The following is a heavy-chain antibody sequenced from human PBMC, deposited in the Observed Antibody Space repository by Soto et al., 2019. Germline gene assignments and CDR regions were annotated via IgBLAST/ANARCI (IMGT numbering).Heavy chain of an antibody. J-gene: IGHJ6*02. CDR1: GYTFSSYG. Sequence: ASVKVSCKASGYTFSSYGINWVRQATGQGLEWMGWMNPNSGNTGYAQKFQGRVTMTRNTSISTAYMELSSLRSEDTAVYYCARVDTAMVVVDYYYYGMDVWGQGTTVTVSS. CDR3: ARVDTAMVVVDYYYYGMDV. V-gene: IGHV1-8*02. CDR2: MNPNSGNT. D-gene: IGHD5-18*01.